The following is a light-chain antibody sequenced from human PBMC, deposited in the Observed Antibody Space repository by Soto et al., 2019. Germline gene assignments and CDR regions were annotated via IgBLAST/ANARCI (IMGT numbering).Light chain of an antibody. Sequence: QSALTQPASVSGSPGQSITISCTGTSSDVGGYNYVSWYQQHPGKAPKLMIYDVSNRPSGVSNRFSGSKSGNTASLNISGLQAEYEADYYCSSYTSSSTPVVFGGGTKLTVL. V-gene: IGLV2-14*01. J-gene: IGLJ2*01. CDR2: DVS. CDR1: SSDVGGYNY. CDR3: SSYTSSSTPVV.